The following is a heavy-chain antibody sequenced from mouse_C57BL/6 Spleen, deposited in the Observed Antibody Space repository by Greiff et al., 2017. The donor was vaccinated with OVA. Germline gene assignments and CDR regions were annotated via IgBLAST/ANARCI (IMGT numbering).Heavy chain of an antibody. V-gene: IGHV14-1*01. CDR2: IDPEDGDT. D-gene: IGHD1-1*01. Sequence: VHVKQSGAELVRPGASVKLSCTASGFNIKDYYMHWVKQRPEQGLEWIGRIDPEDGDTEYAPKFQGKATMTADTSSNTAYLQLSSLTSEDTAVYYCTTYYGSHWYFDVWGTGTTVTVSS. CDR1: GFNIKDYY. CDR3: TTYYGSHWYFDV. J-gene: IGHJ1*03.